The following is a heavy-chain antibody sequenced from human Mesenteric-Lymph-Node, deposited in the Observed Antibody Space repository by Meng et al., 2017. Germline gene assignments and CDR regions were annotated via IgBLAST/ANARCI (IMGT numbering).Heavy chain of an antibody. CDR3: ARDRGTYYYDSSGIDY. V-gene: IGHV3-48*03. J-gene: IGHJ4*02. D-gene: IGHD3-22*01. CDR1: GFTFSSYE. Sequence: GGSLRLSCAASGFTFSSYEMNWVRQAPGKGLEWVSYISSSGSTIYYADSVKGRFTISRDNAKNSLYLQMNSLRDEDTAVYYCARDRGTYYYDSSGIDYWGQGTLVTVSS. CDR2: ISSSGSTI.